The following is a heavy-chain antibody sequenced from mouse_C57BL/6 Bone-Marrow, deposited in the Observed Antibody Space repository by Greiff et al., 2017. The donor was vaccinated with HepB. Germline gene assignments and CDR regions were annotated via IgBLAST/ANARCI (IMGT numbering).Heavy chain of an antibody. J-gene: IGHJ3*01. CDR2: IYPGGGYT. CDR1: GYTFTNYW. V-gene: IGHV1-63*01. CDR3: AIGGGTPFAY. D-gene: IGHD2-14*01. Sequence: QVQLKQSGAELVRPGTSVKMSCKASGYTFTNYWIGWAKQRPGHGLEWIGDIYPGGGYTNYNEKVKGKATLTADKSSSTAYMQFSSLTSEDSAIYYCAIGGGTPFAYWGQGTLVTVSA.